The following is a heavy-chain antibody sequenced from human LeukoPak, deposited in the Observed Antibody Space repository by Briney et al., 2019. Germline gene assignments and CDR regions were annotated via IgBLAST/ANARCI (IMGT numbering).Heavy chain of an antibody. CDR1: GYTFSGYY. CDR3: AREKGGNSGFDY. V-gene: IGHV1-2*02. J-gene: IGHJ4*02. CDR2: INSNSGDP. D-gene: IGHD4-23*01. Sequence: ALVKVSCKASGYTFSGYYMHWVRQAPGQGLEWMGWINSNSGDPNYAQKFQGRVTLTRDTSISTAYMELSRLRSDDTAVYYCAREKGGNSGFDYWGRGTLVTVSS.